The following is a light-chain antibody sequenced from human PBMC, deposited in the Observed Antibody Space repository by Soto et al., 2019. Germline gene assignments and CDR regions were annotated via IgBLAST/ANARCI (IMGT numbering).Light chain of an antibody. CDR3: ASWDYSLNGVL. V-gene: IGLV1-47*01. J-gene: IGLJ2*01. CDR2: RDT. CDR1: SSNIGDNY. Sequence: QSVVNQPPSASGTPGQRVTISCSGSSSNIGDNYVYWYQHLPGTAPKLLIYRDTQRPSGVPDRFSGSKSGTSASLAISGLRSEDEADYYCASWDYSLNGVLFGGGTKLTVL.